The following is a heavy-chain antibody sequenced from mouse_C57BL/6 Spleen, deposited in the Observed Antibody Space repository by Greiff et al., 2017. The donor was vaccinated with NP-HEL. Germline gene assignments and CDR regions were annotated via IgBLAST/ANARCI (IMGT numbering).Heavy chain of an antibody. Sequence: QVQLQQPGAELVKPGASVKMSCKASGYTFTSYWITWVKQRPGQGLEWIGDIYPGSGSTNYNEKFKSKATLTVDTSSSTAYMQLSSLTSEDSAVYYCARKSNYPNDAMDYWGQGTLVTVSA. D-gene: IGHD2-5*01. V-gene: IGHV1-55*01. J-gene: IGHJ4*01. CDR2: IYPGSGST. CDR3: ARKSNYPNDAMDY. CDR1: GYTFTSYW.